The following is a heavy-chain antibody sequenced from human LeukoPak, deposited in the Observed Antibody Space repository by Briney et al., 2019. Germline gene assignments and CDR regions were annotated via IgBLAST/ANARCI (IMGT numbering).Heavy chain of an antibody. CDR1: GFTFSSYA. CDR3: ARDSPAGRTYFDY. Sequence: GGSLRLSCAASGFTFSSYAMHWVRQAPGKGLEWVAVTSTDGNIKYYADSVKGRFTISRDNSKNTLYLQMNSLRAEDTAVYYCARDSPAGRTYFDYWGQGTLVTVSS. CDR2: TSTDGNIK. D-gene: IGHD1-1*01. V-gene: IGHV3-30-3*01. J-gene: IGHJ4*02.